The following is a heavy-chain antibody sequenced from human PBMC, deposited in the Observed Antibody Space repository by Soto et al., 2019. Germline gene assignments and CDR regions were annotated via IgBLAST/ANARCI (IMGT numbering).Heavy chain of an antibody. Sequence: QVQLQESGPGLVKPSQTLSLTCAVSGGSISSGDYYWTWIRQLPGRGLEWIGSISDSGYGSYNPSLESGLGISRNTSQNHFILKVFSVTAADTAKYYCARERGTTPIYGMDVWGQGITVTVSS. D-gene: IGHD1-1*01. V-gene: IGHV4-31*11. J-gene: IGHJ6*02. CDR2: ISDSGYG. CDR1: GGSISSGDYY. CDR3: ARERGTTPIYGMDV.